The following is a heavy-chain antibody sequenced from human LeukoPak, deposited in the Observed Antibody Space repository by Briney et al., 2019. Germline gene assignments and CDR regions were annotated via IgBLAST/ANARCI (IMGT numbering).Heavy chain of an antibody. D-gene: IGHD6-13*01. J-gene: IGHJ4*02. V-gene: IGHV1-2*02. CDR2: INPNSGGT. CDR3: ARVSIAAAVLDFDY. Sequence: ASVKVCCKASGYTFTGYYMHWVRQAPGQGLEWMGWINPNSGGTNYAQKFQGRVTMTRDTSISTAYMELSRLRSDDTAVYYCARVSIAAAVLDFDYWGQGTLVTVSS. CDR1: GYTFTGYY.